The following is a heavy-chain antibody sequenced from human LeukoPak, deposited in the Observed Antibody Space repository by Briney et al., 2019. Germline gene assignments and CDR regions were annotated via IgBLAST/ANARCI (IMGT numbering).Heavy chain of an antibody. CDR2: ISAYNGNT. CDR3: ARDSPYYDDSSGPGASDI. Sequence: VASVKVSCRASGYTFTSYGISWVRQAPGQGLEWMGWISAYNGNTNYAQKLQGRVTMTTDTSTSTAYMELRSLRSDDTAVYYCARDSPYYDDSSGPGASDIWGQGTMVTVSS. D-gene: IGHD3-22*01. J-gene: IGHJ3*02. CDR1: GYTFTSYG. V-gene: IGHV1-18*01.